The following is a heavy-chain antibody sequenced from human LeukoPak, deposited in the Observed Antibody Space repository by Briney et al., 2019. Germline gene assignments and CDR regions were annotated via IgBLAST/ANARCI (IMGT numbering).Heavy chain of an antibody. CDR1: GFTFSSYA. D-gene: IGHD4-17*01. V-gene: IGHV3-23*01. CDR3: AKYVYGDPPDY. Sequence: GGSLRLSCAASGFTFSSYAMSCVRQAPGKGLEWVARIGYSGGPTFYADAVKGRFIISRDNSKNMLYLQMNSLRVEDTAVYYCAKYVYGDPPDYWGQGTLVTVSS. J-gene: IGHJ4*02. CDR2: IGYSGGPT.